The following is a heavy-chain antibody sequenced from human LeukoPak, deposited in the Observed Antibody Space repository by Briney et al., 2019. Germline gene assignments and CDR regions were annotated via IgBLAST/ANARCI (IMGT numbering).Heavy chain of an antibody. CDR1: GGSISSYY. D-gene: IGHD2-15*01. J-gene: IGHJ6*02. V-gene: IGHV4-59*12. CDR3: ARFGGSNGYYYYGMDV. Sequence: SETLSLTCTVSGGSISSYYWSWIRQPPGKGLEWIGYIYYSGSTNYNPSLKSRVTISVDTSKNQFSLKLSSVTAADTAVYYCARFGGSNGYYYYGMDVWGQGTTVTVSS. CDR2: IYYSGST.